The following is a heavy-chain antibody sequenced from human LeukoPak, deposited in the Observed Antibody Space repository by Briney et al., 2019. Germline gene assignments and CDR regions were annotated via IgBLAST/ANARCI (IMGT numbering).Heavy chain of an antibody. CDR3: ARGAPLVVVPAEPFDY. D-gene: IGHD2-2*01. J-gene: IGHJ4*02. Sequence: SETLSLTCAVYGGSFSGYYWSWIRQPPGKGLEWIGEINHSGNTNYNPSLKSRVTISVDTSKNQFSLKLTSVTAADTAVYYCARGAPLVVVPAEPFDYWGQGTLVTVSS. CDR2: INHSGNT. V-gene: IGHV4-34*01. CDR1: GGSFSGYY.